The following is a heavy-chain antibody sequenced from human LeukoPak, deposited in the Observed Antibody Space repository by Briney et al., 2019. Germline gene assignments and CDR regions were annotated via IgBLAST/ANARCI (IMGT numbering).Heavy chain of an antibody. V-gene: IGHV4-59*01. D-gene: IGHD6-6*01. Sequence: SETLCLTCTVSGGSICSYYWSWIRQPPGKALEGIGNIYYSGNANYNPSLKSRVTISVDTSKNQFSLKLSAVTAADTAVYDCARSSSSSLYFDYWGQGTLVTVSS. CDR1: GGSICSYY. J-gene: IGHJ4*02. CDR3: ARSSSSSLYFDY. CDR2: IYYSGNA.